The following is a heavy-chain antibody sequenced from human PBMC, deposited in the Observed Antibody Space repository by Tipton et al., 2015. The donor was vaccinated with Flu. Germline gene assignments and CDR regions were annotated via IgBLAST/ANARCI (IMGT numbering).Heavy chain of an antibody. D-gene: IGHD3-10*01. CDR1: GYFISSGYY. Sequence: TLSLTCDVSGYFISSGYYWGWIRQPPGKGLEWIGSIFHSGDTLYNPSLTRRVTVSVDTLKNQFSLKVTSVTAADTALYYCTRHANYGSGSPYYFDHWGQGSLVTVSS. V-gene: IGHV4-38-2*01. CDR2: IFHSGDT. CDR3: TRHANYGSGSPYYFDH. J-gene: IGHJ4*02.